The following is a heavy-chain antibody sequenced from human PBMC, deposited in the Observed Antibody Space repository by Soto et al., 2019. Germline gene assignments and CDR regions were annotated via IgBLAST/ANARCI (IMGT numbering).Heavy chain of an antibody. Sequence: PCRSMRHSCTASGFTFSSYAMRCVRQTPGKGLEWVSAISGSGGTTDYAAPVKGRFTISRDDSKNTLYLQMNSLKTEDTAVYYCTTDPLRYFDWLLLGYNWFDPWGQGTLVTVSS. D-gene: IGHD3-9*01. J-gene: IGHJ5*02. V-gene: IGHV3-23*01. CDR1: GFTFSSYA. CDR2: ISGSGGTT. CDR3: TTDPLRYFDWLLLGYNWFDP.